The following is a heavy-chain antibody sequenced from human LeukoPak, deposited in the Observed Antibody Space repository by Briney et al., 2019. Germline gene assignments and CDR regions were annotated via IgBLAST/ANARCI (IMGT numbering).Heavy chain of an antibody. D-gene: IGHD5-12*01. CDR3: TRAGGYDNFPDS. Sequence: GGSLRLSCTTSGFTFGEYGFNWVRQAPGKGLGWVGFIRSKVHDSTPQYAASVEGRFTISRDDSKDIAYLQMNSLKTEDTAVYYCTRAGGYDNFPDSWGQGTPVTVSS. J-gene: IGHJ4*02. CDR1: GFTFGEYG. CDR2: IRSKVHDSTP. V-gene: IGHV3-49*04.